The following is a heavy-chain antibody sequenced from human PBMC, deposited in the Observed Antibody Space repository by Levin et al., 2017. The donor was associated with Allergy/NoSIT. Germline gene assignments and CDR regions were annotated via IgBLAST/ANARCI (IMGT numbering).Heavy chain of an antibody. CDR3: ARGRALPGWSDY. CDR2: ISAYNGNT. D-gene: IGHD2-15*01. J-gene: IGHJ4*02. CDR1: GYTFTSYG. Sequence: VASVKVSCKASGYTFTSYGISWVRQAPGQGLEWMGWISAYNGNTTYAPQLPGRVTMTTDTSTSTAYMELRSLRSDDTAVYYCARGRALPGWSDYWGQGPLVTVSS. V-gene: IGHV1-18*01.